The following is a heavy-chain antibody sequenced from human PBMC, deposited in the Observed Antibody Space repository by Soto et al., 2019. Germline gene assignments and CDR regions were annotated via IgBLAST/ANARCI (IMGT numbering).Heavy chain of an antibody. J-gene: IGHJ4*02. CDR3: ARDRFRYNWNYEVVDD. V-gene: IGHV3-7*03. CDR2: IKQDGSEK. D-gene: IGHD1-7*01. CDR1: GFTFSSYW. Sequence: LRLSCAASGFTFSSYWMSWVRQAPGKGLEWVANIKQDGSEKYYVDSVKGRFTISRDNAKNSLYLQMNSLRAEDTAVYYCARDRFRYNWNYEVVDDWGQGTLVT.